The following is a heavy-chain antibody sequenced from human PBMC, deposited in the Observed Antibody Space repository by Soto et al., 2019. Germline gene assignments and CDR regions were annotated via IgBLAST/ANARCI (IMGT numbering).Heavy chain of an antibody. CDR3: ARRLYDTSGYRYFDY. J-gene: IGHJ4*02. Sequence: EVQLVQSGAEVKKPGESLQISCKASGYSFNCYWIGLVRQMPGKGLEWMGVIFPDDSNTSYSPSFQGQVTISADKSITTAYLQWNSLKATDTALYYCARRLYDTSGYRYFDYWGQGTLVTVSS. CDR2: IFPDDSNT. CDR1: GYSFNCYW. D-gene: IGHD3-22*01. V-gene: IGHV5-51*01.